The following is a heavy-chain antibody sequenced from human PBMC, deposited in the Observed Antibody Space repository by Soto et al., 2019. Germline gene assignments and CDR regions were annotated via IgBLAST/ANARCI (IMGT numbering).Heavy chain of an antibody. CDR2: ISGSGTDT. V-gene: IGHV3-23*01. CDR1: GFTFTNYA. D-gene: IGHD2-21*01. CDR3: AKNCGGNCYSTSRIVFQH. J-gene: IGHJ1*01. Sequence: EVQLLASGGGLVQPGGSLRLSCGASGFTFTNYALSWVRQARGKGLEWVSSISGSGTDTKYADSVKGRSTISRDNSKNTVYLQVNCPRGEDTVVYYCAKNCGGNCYSTSRIVFQHWGQGTQVTVSS.